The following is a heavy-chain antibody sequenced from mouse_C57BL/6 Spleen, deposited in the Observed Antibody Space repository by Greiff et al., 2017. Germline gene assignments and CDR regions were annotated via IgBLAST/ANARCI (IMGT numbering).Heavy chain of an antibody. CDR2: IDPETGGT. D-gene: IGHD2-5*01. CDR1: GYTFTDYE. Sequence: VHLVESGAELVRPGASVTLSCKASGYTFTDYEMHWVKQTPVHGLEWIGAIDPETGGTAYNQKFKGKAILTADKSSSTAYMELRSLTSEDSAVYYCTRWNYYSNRYFDYWGQGTTLTVSS. CDR3: TRWNYYSNRYFDY. J-gene: IGHJ2*01. V-gene: IGHV1-15*01.